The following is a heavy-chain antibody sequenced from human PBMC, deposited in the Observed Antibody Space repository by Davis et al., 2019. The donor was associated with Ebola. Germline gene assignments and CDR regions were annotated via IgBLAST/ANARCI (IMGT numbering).Heavy chain of an antibody. CDR3: ARGSTMVQGVPFDY. Sequence: GESLKISCAASGITFSNYARSWVRQAPVKGLEWVSSISGSNNYIYYADPVKGRFTISRDNSKNTLYLQMDSLRVEDTAVYYCARGSTMVQGVPFDYWGQGILVTVSS. D-gene: IGHD3-10*01. V-gene: IGHV3-23*01. CDR1: GITFSNYA. J-gene: IGHJ4*02. CDR2: ISGSNNYI.